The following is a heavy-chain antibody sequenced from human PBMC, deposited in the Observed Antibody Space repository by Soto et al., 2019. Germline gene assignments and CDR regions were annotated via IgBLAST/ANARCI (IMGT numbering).Heavy chain of an antibody. J-gene: IGHJ5*02. V-gene: IGHV1-69*13. CDR3: ARAHGSSWYNWFDP. CDR1: GGTFSSYA. Sequence: EASVKVSCKASGGTFSSYAISWVRQAPGRGLEWMGGIIPLFGTTNYAQKFRGRVTVTADESTSTVYMEVRSLRFEDTAVYYCARAHGSSWYNWFDPWGQXTLVTASS. CDR2: IIPLFGTT. D-gene: IGHD6-13*01.